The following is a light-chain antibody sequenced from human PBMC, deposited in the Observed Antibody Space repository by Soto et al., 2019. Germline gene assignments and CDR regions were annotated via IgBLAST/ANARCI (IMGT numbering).Light chain of an antibody. V-gene: IGKV1-5*01. J-gene: IGKJ1*01. CDR1: ESISNW. Sequence: DIQMTQSPSTLSASVGDRVTITCRASESISNWLAWYQQKPGKAPKVLIYDASSLESGVPSRFTGSGSGTEFTLTISSLQADDFATYYCQQYSRYSTFGQGTKVDIK. CDR3: QQYSRYST. CDR2: DAS.